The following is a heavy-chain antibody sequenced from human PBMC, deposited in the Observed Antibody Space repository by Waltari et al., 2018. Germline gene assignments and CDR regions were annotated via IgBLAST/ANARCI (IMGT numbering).Heavy chain of an antibody. CDR2: INHSGSP. CDR3: ARGWRRGYRSINWFDP. Sequence: QVQLQQWGARLLQPSATLSLTCGVHGGSFSGFDWTWIRQSPGRGLEWNEEINHSGSPSSNPSLASRVTISVDTSKNELSLDLTSVTAADTAVYYCARGWRRGYRSINWFDPWGQGSLVTVSS. V-gene: IGHV4-34*02. CDR1: GGSFSGFD. J-gene: IGHJ5*02. D-gene: IGHD5-18*01.